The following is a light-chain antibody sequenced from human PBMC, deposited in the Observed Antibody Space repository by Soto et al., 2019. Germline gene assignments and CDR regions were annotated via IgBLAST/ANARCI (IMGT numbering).Light chain of an antibody. CDR3: RTWDSSLRAVV. CDR2: DNN. J-gene: IGLJ2*01. CDR1: SSNIGKNY. Sequence: QSVLTQPPSVSAAPGQKVTISCSGSSSNIGKNYVSWYQQLPGTAPKLLIYDNNQRPSGIPDRFSGSKSGTSATLDITGLKPGDEDDYYCRTWDSSLRAVVFGGGTKLTVL. V-gene: IGLV1-51*01.